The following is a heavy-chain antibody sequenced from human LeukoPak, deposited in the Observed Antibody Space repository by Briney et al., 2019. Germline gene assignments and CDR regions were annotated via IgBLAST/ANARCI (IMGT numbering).Heavy chain of an antibody. CDR2: IGSSADSI. CDR1: GFTFSNYE. D-gene: IGHD6-13*01. CDR3: ARDQGSSWQFDY. Sequence: GGSLRLSCAASGFTFSNYEMNWVRQAPGKGLEWVSYIGSSADSIKYADSVKGRFTISRENAKNSLYLQMNSLRAEDTAVYYCARDQGSSWQFDYWGRGALVTVSS. J-gene: IGHJ4*02. V-gene: IGHV3-48*03.